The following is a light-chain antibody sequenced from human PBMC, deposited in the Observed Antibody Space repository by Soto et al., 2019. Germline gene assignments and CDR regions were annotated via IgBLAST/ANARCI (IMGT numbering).Light chain of an antibody. CDR3: SSYTSSSTRV. CDR1: SSDVGGYNY. Sequence: QSALTXPASVSGSPGQSITISCTGTSSDVGGYNYVSWYQQHPGKAPKLMIYDVSNRPSGVSNRFSGSKSGNTASLTISGLQAEDEADYYCSSYTSSSTRVFGTGTKVTGL. J-gene: IGLJ1*01. V-gene: IGLV2-14*01. CDR2: DVS.